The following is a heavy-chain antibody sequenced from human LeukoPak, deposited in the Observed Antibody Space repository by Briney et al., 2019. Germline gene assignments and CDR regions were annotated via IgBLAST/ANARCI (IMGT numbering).Heavy chain of an antibody. V-gene: IGHV4-61*02. D-gene: IGHD6-19*01. CDR1: GGSISSGSYY. CDR3: ARLQSGWFYFDY. Sequence: SQTLSLTCTVSGGSISSGSYYWSWIRQPAGKGLEWIGRIYTSGSTNYNPSLKSRFTISVDTSKNQFSLKLSSVTAADTAVYYCARLQSGWFYFDYWGQGTLVTVSS. CDR2: IYTSGST. J-gene: IGHJ4*02.